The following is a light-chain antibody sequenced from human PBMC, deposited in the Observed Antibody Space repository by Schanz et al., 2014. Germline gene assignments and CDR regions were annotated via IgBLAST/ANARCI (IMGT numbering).Light chain of an antibody. CDR3: QQYNNWPPLT. CDR1: QSISDSY. CDR2: GAS. Sequence: EIVLTQSPGTLSLSPGEGATLSCRASQSISDSYVSWYQQKRGQAPRLLIYGASTRATGIPARFSGSGSGTEFTLTISSLQSEDVAIYYCQQYNNWPPLTFGGGTKVEIK. V-gene: IGKV3-15*01. J-gene: IGKJ4*01.